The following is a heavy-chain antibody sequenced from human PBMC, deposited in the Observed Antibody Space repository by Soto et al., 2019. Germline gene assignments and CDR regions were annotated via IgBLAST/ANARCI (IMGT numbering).Heavy chain of an antibody. CDR2: INPSGGST. CDR1: GYTFTSYY. Sequence: ASVKVSCKAAGYTFTSYYMDWVRQAPGQGLEWMGIINPSGGSTSYAQNFQGRVTMTRDTSTSTVYMELSSLRSEDTAVYYCASDGSGPTTGYSSGWFLWGR. J-gene: IGHJ2*01. V-gene: IGHV1-46*03. CDR3: ASDGSGPTTGYSSGWFL. D-gene: IGHD6-19*01.